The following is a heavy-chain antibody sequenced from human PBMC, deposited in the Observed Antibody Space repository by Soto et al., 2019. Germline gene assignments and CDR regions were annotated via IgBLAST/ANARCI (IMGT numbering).Heavy chain of an antibody. V-gene: IGHV1-18*01. J-gene: IGHJ4*02. CDR3: ARDAARGKDDY. CDR2: ISAYNGNT. CDR1: GYTFTSYG. Sequence: QVQLVQSGAEVKKPGASVKVSCKASGYTFTSYGISWVRQAPGQGLEWMGWISAYNGNTKYAQKLQGRVTMTTDTATSTAYTELRSLRSDDTTVYYCARDAARGKDDYWGQGTLVPVSS.